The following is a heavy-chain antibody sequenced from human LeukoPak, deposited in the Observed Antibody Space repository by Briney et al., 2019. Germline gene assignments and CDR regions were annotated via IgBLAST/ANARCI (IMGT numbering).Heavy chain of an antibody. D-gene: IGHD2-8*01. CDR2: IYSDNT. Sequence: GRSLRLSCTVSGFTVGSNSMSWVRQAPGKGLEWVSFIYSDNTHYSDSVKGRFTISRDNSKNTLYLQMNSLRAEDTAVYYCARESRRSYCTEYWGQGTLVTVSS. CDR3: ARESRRSYCTEY. J-gene: IGHJ4*02. V-gene: IGHV3-53*01. CDR1: GFTVGSNS.